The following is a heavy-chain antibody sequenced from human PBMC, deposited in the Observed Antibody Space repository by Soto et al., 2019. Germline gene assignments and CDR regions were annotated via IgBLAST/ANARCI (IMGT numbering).Heavy chain of an antibody. CDR1: GGSVSSGSYY. CDR3: ARDNGGYCRGGRCYHSTCGYNCFGP. V-gene: IGHV4-61*01. J-gene: IGHJ5*02. CDR2: IYYSGST. Sequence: SETLSLTCTVSGGSVSSGSYYWSWIRQPPGKGLEWIGYIYYSGSTNYNPSLKSRVTISVDTSKNQFSLKLSSVTAADTAVYYSARDNGGYCRGGRCYHSTCGYNCFGPWGQGTLVTVSS. D-gene: IGHD2-15*01.